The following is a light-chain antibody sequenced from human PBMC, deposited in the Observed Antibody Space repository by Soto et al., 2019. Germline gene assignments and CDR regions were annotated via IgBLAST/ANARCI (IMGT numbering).Light chain of an antibody. CDR2: EVS. CDR3: SSYRKSNIFV. J-gene: IGLJ1*01. V-gene: IGLV2-14*01. CDR1: SGDIGTYHY. Sequence: QSVLTQPASVSGSPGQSITISCTGTSGDIGTYHYVSWFQQHPGKAPKLIIHEVSHRPSGVSTRFSGSKSGTTASLTISGLQAEDEADYYCSSYRKSNIFVFGTGTKVTVL.